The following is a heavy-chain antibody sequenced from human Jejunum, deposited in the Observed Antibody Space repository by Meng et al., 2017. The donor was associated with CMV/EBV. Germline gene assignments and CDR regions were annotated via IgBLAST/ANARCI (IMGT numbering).Heavy chain of an antibody. V-gene: IGHV4-61*01. CDR1: GGSVTRGNYY. CDR2: IYYTGSS. Sequence: TVSGGSVTRGNYYWNWIRQPPGEGLEWIGWIYYTGSSSYNPSLKSRATITLDTSKNQFPLKVTSVTAADTAVYYCARSTTGPGDYWGQGTLVTVSS. D-gene: IGHD1-1*01. J-gene: IGHJ4*02. CDR3: ARSTTGPGDY.